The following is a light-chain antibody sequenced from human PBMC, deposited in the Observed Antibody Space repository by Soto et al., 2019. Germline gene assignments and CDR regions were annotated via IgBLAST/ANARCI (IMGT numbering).Light chain of an antibody. CDR1: QSVSSSY. CDR2: GAS. V-gene: IGKV3-20*01. Sequence: EIVLTKSPGTLSLSPGERATLSCRASQSVSSSYLAWYQQKPGQAPRLLIYGASSRATGIPDRFSGSGSGTDFTLTISRLEPEDFAVYYCQQYGRSAGLFTFGPGTKVDIK. J-gene: IGKJ3*01. CDR3: QQYGRSAGLFT.